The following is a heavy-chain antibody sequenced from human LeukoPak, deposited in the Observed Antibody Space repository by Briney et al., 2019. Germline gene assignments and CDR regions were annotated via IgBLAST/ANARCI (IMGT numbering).Heavy chain of an antibody. D-gene: IGHD3-10*01. Sequence: GGSLRLSCAASGFTFSTYIMNWVRQAPGKGLEWVSYISSSSSTIHYADSVKGRFTISRDNAKNSLYLQMNSLRAEDTAVYYCARDRPGSMDVWGQGTTVTVSS. CDR1: GFTFSTYI. V-gene: IGHV3-48*01. CDR3: ARDRPGSMDV. J-gene: IGHJ6*02. CDR2: ISSSSSTI.